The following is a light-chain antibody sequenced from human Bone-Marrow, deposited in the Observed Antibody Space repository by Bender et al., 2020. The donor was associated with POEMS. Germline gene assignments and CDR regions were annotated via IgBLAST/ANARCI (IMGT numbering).Light chain of an antibody. CDR1: SSDVGRYDL. V-gene: IGLV2-23*02. Sequence: QTALTQPASVSGSLGQSITISCTGTSSDVGRYDLVSWYQQHPGKAPKLMIFEVSKRPSGVSNRFSGSKSGNTASLTISGLQAEDEADYYCCSYTRSRTWVFGGGTKLTVL. CDR3: CSYTRSRTWV. J-gene: IGLJ3*02. CDR2: EVS.